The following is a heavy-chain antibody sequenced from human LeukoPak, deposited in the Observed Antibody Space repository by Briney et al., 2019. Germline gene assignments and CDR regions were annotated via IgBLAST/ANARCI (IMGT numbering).Heavy chain of an antibody. CDR3: ARLQGYSGSYYSDY. D-gene: IGHD1-26*01. J-gene: IGHJ4*02. Sequence: GGSLRLSCAVSGFIFSSYNMNWVRQAPGKGLEWVSYISSTSSTMYYGDSVKGRFTISRDNAKNSLYLQMNSLRAEDTAVYYCARLQGYSGSYYSDYWGQGTLVTVSS. V-gene: IGHV3-48*01. CDR2: ISSTSSTM. CDR1: GFIFSSYN.